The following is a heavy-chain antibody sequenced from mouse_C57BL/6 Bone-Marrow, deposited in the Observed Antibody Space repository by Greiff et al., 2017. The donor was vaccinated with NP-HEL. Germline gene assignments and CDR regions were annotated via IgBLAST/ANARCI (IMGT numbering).Heavy chain of an antibody. Sequence: QVQLQQPGAELVKPGASVKLSCKASGYTFTSYWMHWVKQRPGQGLEWIGMIHPNSGSTNYNEKFKSKVTLTVDKSSSTAYMQLSSLTSEDSAVYYCARGGITTVDYAMDYWGQGTSVTVSS. V-gene: IGHV1-64*01. CDR3: ARGGITTVDYAMDY. CDR2: IHPNSGST. D-gene: IGHD1-1*01. CDR1: GYTFTSYW. J-gene: IGHJ4*01.